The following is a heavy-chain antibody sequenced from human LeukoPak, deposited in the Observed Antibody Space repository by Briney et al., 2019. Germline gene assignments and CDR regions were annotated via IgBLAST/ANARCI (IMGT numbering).Heavy chain of an antibody. V-gene: IGHV4-61*02. CDR1: GGSITSGSYY. J-gene: IGHJ5*02. CDR3: ARDLGYSSSSGDWFDP. CDR2: IYTSGST. D-gene: IGHD6-6*01. Sequence: ASQTLSRTCTVSGGSITSGSYYWSWIRQPAGKGLERIGRIYTSGSTNYNPSLKSRVTISVDTSKNQFSLKLSSVTAADTAVYYCARDLGYSSSSGDWFDPWGQGTLVTVSS.